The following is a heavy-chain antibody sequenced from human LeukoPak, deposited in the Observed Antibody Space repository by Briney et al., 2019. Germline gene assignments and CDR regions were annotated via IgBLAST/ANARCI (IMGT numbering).Heavy chain of an antibody. J-gene: IGHJ4*02. CDR2: IYPGDSGT. CDR3: ARHPQIIRYFDWLPYYFDY. Sequence: GESLKISCKGSGYSFTSYWIGWVRQMPGKGPEWMGIIYPGDSGTRYSPSFQGQVTISADKSISTAYLQWSSLKASDTAMYYCARHPQIIRYFDWLPYYFDYWGQGTLVTVSS. D-gene: IGHD3-9*01. CDR1: GYSFTSYW. V-gene: IGHV5-51*01.